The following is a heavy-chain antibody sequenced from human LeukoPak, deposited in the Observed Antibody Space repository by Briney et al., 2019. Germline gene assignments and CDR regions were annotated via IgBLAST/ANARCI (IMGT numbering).Heavy chain of an antibody. CDR3: AKDLFSGSGRAGNMDV. CDR1: GFTVSSNY. Sequence: PGGSLRLSCAASGFTVSSNYMSWVRQAPGKGLEWVSVIYSGGSTYYADSVKGRFTISRDNSKNTLYLQMNSLRADDTAVYYCAKDLFSGSGRAGNMDVWGKGTTVTVSS. D-gene: IGHD3-10*01. V-gene: IGHV3-66*01. CDR2: IYSGGST. J-gene: IGHJ6*03.